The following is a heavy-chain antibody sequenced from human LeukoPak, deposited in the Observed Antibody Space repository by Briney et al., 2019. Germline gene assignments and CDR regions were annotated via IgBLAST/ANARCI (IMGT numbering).Heavy chain of an antibody. Sequence: PGGSLRLSCAASGFTFSSYWMSWVGQAPGKGLEWVAKIKQDGSEKYYVDSVKGRFTISRDNAKNSLYLQMNSLRVEDTAVYYCARDETYYDILTGYYKGGYFDYWGQGTLVTVSS. CDR1: GFTFSSYW. D-gene: IGHD3-9*01. CDR3: ARDETYYDILTGYYKGGYFDY. CDR2: IKQDGSEK. V-gene: IGHV3-7*05. J-gene: IGHJ4*02.